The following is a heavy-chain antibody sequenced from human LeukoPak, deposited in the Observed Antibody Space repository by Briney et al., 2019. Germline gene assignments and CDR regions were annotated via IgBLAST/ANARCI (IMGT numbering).Heavy chain of an antibody. D-gene: IGHD3-22*01. J-gene: IGHJ4*02. CDR1: GFTFSTYA. CDR2: ISGSGDST. V-gene: IGHV3-23*01. Sequence: GGSLRLSCAASGFTFSTYAVNWVRQAPGKGLEWVSTISGSGDSTYYADSVKGRFTISRDNSKDTLYLQMSSVRVDDTAVYYCARFDSSGYYYFDYWGQGTLVTVSS. CDR3: ARFDSSGYYYFDY.